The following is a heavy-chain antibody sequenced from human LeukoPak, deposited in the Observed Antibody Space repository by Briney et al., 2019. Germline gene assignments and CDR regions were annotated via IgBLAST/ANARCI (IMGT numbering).Heavy chain of an antibody. V-gene: IGHV1-18*01. D-gene: IGHD2-2*01. Sequence: ISWVRQAPGQGLEWMGWISADNGNTNCAQKLQGRVTMTTDTSTSTAYMELRSLRSDDTAVYYCARDHEGCSSTSCYWGYYYYMDVWGTGTTVTVSS. CDR2: ISADNGNT. CDR3: ARDHEGCSSTSCYWGYYYYMDV. J-gene: IGHJ6*03.